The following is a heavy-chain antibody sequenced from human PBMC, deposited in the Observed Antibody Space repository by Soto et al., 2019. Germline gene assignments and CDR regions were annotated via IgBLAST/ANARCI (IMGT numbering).Heavy chain of an antibody. J-gene: IGHJ6*02. Sequence: SETLSLTCTVSGGSISSGGYYWSWIRQHPGKGLEWIGYIYYSGSTYYNPSLKSRVTISVDTSKNQFSLKLSSVTAADTAVYYCARSGLRFLDVWGQGTTVTAP. CDR1: GGSISSGGYY. D-gene: IGHD3-3*01. CDR3: ARSGLRFLDV. V-gene: IGHV4-31*03. CDR2: IYYSGST.